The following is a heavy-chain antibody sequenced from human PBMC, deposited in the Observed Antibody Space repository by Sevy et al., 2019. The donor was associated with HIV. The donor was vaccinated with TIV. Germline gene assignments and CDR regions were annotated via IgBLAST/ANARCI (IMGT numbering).Heavy chain of an antibody. CDR2: IYYSGST. CDR1: GGSISSGGYY. CDR3: ARGKGYYDSSGYYYFDY. Sequence: SETLSLTCTVSGGSISSGGYYWSWIRQHPGKGLEWIGYIYYSGSTYYNPSLKSRVTISVDTSKNHFSLKLSSVTAADTAVYYCARGKGYYDSSGYYYFDYWGQGTLVTVSS. J-gene: IGHJ4*02. D-gene: IGHD3-22*01. V-gene: IGHV4-31*03.